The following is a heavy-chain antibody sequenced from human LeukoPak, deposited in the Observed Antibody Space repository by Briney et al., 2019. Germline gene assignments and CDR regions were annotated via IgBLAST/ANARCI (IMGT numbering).Heavy chain of an antibody. CDR1: GGSISSSSYY. J-gene: IGHJ4*02. Sequence: SETLSLTCTVSGGSISSSSYYWGWIRQPPGKGLEWIGSIYYSGSTYYNPSLKSRVTISVDTSKNQFSLKLSSMTAADTAVYYCARLRRDGYNFDYWGQGTLVTVSS. CDR2: IYYSGST. D-gene: IGHD5-24*01. CDR3: ARLRRDGYNFDY. V-gene: IGHV4-39*01.